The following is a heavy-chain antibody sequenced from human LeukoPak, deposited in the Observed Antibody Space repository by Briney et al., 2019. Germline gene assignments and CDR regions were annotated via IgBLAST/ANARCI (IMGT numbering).Heavy chain of an antibody. CDR3: ARGLPIVVVPAAIDGMDV. V-gene: IGHV4-34*01. Sequence: PSETLSLTCAVYGGSFSGYYWSWIRQPPGKGLEWSGEINHSGSTNYNPSLKSRVTISVDTSKNQFSLKLSSVTAADTAVYYCARGLPIVVVPAAIDGMDVWGQGTTVTVSS. CDR2: INHSGST. J-gene: IGHJ6*02. D-gene: IGHD2-2*01. CDR1: GGSFSGYY.